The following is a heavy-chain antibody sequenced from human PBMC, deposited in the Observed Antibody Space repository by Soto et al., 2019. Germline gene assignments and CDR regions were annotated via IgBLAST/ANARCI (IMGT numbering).Heavy chain of an antibody. CDR1: GFTFSSYA. J-gene: IGHJ4*02. CDR2: INVDGATT. D-gene: IGHD6-19*01. V-gene: IGHV3-23*01. CDR3: AKDVAGSCADYFDY. Sequence: EVQLLESGGGLVQPGGSLRLSCAASGFTFSSYAMTWVRQAPGGRLEWVSAINVDGATTYYADSVKGRFAISRDNPKSTLYLQMSRLRVEDTALYYCAKDVAGSCADYFDYWGQGTLVTVSS.